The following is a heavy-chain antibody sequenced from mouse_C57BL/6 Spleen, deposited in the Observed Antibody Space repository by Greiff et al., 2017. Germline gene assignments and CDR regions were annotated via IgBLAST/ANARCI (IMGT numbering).Heavy chain of an antibody. Sequence: EVQLPQSGPELVKPGASVKISCKASGYSFTGYYMHWVKQSSDKSLEWIGEINPRTGGTSYNQKFKGKAPFTVDKSSSTAYMQLKSLTSEDSAVYYGARQNDYDAWFAYWGQGTLVTVSA. J-gene: IGHJ3*01. CDR1: GYSFTGYY. CDR2: INPRTGGT. V-gene: IGHV1-43*01. CDR3: ARQNDYDAWFAY. D-gene: IGHD2-4*01.